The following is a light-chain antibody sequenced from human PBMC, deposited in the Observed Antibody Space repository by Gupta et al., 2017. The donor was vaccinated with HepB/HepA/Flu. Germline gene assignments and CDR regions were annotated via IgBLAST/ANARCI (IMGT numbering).Light chain of an antibody. Sequence: QSVLTQPPSVSAAPGQKVTISCSASNSNIGNNYVSWYQQLPGTAPKLLIYDNNKRPSGIPDRFSGSKSGTSANLTITGLQTGDEADYYCGTWDRRLSVGIFGGGTKLTVL. CDR1: NSNIGNNY. CDR2: DNN. CDR3: GTWDRRLSVGI. V-gene: IGLV1-51*01. J-gene: IGLJ2*01.